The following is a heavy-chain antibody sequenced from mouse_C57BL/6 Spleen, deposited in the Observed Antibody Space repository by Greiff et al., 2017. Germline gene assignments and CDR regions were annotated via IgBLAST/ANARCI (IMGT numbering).Heavy chain of an antibody. Sequence: VQLQQSDAELVKPGASVKISCKVSGYTFTDHTITWMKQRPEQALEWIGYIYPRDGSTTSNEKLQGKATLTADKSSSTAYIQLNSLTSEDSAVYFCARSGGYYTSSYAMDYWGQGTSVTVSS. CDR2: IYPRDGST. D-gene: IGHD2-3*01. CDR3: ARSGGYYTSSYAMDY. V-gene: IGHV1-78*01. CDR1: GYTFTDHT. J-gene: IGHJ4*01.